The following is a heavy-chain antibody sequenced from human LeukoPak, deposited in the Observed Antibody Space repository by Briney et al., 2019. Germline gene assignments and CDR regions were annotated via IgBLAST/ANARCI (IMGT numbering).Heavy chain of an antibody. CDR2: IYPSGTT. J-gene: IGHJ3*02. Sequence: PSETLSLTCAVSGASISSSNWGIGVRQPPGKALGWIGEIYPSGTTNYNPSLKSRVTISVDTSENQFSLKLSSVTAADTAVYYCARDSPRGGAFDIWGQGTMVTVSS. V-gene: IGHV4-4*02. CDR1: GASISSSNW. CDR3: ARDSPRGGAFDI. D-gene: IGHD3-10*01.